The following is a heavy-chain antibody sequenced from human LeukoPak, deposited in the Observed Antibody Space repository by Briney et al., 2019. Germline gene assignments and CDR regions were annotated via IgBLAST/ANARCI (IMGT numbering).Heavy chain of an antibody. J-gene: IGHJ1*01. D-gene: IGHD6-19*01. CDR1: GFTFSSYA. V-gene: IGHV3-30*04. CDR3: ARDPRGREQWLTSEYFQH. Sequence: PGGSLRLSCAASGFTFSSYAMHWVRQAPGKGLEWVAVISYDGSNKYYADSVEGRFTISRDNSKNTLYLQMNSLRAEDTAVYYCARDPRGREQWLTSEYFQHWGQGTLVTVSS. CDR2: ISYDGSNK.